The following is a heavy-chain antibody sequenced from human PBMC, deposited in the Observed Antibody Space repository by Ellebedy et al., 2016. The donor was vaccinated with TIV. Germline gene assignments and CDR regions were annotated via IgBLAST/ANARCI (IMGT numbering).Heavy chain of an antibody. CDR2: ISSSSTTI. CDR3: ARARYDFWSGYYSRNWYFDL. D-gene: IGHD3-3*01. V-gene: IGHV3-48*02. Sequence: GESLKISCAASGFTFSSYSMNWVRQAPGKGLEWVSYISSSSTTINYADSVKGRFTISRDNAKNSLYLQMNSLRDEDTAVYYCARARYDFWSGYYSRNWYFDLWGRGTLATVSS. J-gene: IGHJ2*01. CDR1: GFTFSSYS.